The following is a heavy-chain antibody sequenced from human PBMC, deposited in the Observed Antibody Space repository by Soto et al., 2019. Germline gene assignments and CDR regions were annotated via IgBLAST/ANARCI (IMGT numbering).Heavy chain of an antibody. V-gene: IGHV1-69*02. CDR1: GGTFSSYT. CDR2: IIPILGIA. Sequence: SVKVSCKASGGTFSSYTISWVRQAPGQGLEWMGRIIPILGIANYAQKFQGRVTITADKSTSTAYMELSSLRSEDTAVYYCARSLGYCSGGSCYSGYYYYYMDVWGKGTTVTVSS. J-gene: IGHJ6*03. D-gene: IGHD2-15*01. CDR3: ARSLGYCSGGSCYSGYYYYYMDV.